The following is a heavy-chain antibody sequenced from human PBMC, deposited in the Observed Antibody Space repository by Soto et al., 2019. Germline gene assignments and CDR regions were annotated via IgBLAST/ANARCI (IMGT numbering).Heavy chain of an antibody. D-gene: IGHD6-19*01. Sequence: EVQLVESGGGLVQPGGSLRLSCAASGFTFTSHAIHWVRQAPGKGLEYVSSMTSNGDRADYANSVKGRFTVSRDESKNTLNLQMDSRRTEDMAVYYCAGERGEYTSGWYDDWGQGTLVTVSS. V-gene: IGHV3-64*01. J-gene: IGHJ5*02. CDR3: AGERGEYTSGWYDD. CDR2: MTSNGDRA. CDR1: GFTFTSHA.